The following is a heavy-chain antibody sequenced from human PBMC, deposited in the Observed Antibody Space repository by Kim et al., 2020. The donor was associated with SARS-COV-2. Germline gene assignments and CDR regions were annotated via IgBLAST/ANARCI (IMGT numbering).Heavy chain of an antibody. J-gene: IGHJ4*02. CDR3: ASLTIPSSFRGVIITSSSSNYFDN. CDR2: IYYSGST. D-gene: IGHD3-10*01. CDR1: GGSISSSSYY. V-gene: IGHV4-39*01. Sequence: SETLSLTCTVSGGSISSSSYYWGWIRQPPGKGLEWIGSIYYSGSTYYNPSLKSRVTISVDTSKNQFSLKLSSVTAADTAVYYCASLTIPSSFRGVIITSSSSNYFDNWGQGTLVTVSS.